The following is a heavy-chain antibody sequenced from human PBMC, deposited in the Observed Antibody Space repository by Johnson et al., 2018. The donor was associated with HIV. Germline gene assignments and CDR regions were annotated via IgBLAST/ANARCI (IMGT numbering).Heavy chain of an antibody. J-gene: IGHJ3*02. CDR2: ISYDGSNK. D-gene: IGHD6-19*01. V-gene: IGHV3-30*03. Sequence: QVQLVESGGGLVKPGGSLRLSCVASGFTLSAYWMNWVRQAPGKGLEWVAVISYDGSNKYYADSVKGRFTISRDNSKNTLYLQMNSLRAEDTAVYYCARDGYSSGWYGNDAFDIWGQGTMVTVSS. CDR1: GFTLSAYW. CDR3: ARDGYSSGWYGNDAFDI.